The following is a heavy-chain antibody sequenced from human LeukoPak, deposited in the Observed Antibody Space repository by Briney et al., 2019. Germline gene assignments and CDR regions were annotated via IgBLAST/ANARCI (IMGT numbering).Heavy chain of an antibody. J-gene: IGHJ6*02. Sequence: GGSLRLSRAASGFTFSSYGMHSVRQAPGKGLQRVAFIRYDGSNKYYADSVNGRFTISRDNSNNTLYLQMNSVRAEDTVVYYCLKDQVERHERYYYYGMDVWGQGTTVTVSS. D-gene: IGHD1-1*01. CDR1: GFTFSSYG. CDR2: IRYDGSNK. CDR3: LKDQVERHERYYYYGMDV. V-gene: IGHV3-30*02.